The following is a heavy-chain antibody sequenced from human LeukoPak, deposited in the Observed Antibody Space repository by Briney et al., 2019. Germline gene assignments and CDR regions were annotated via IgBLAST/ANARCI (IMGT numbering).Heavy chain of an antibody. Sequence: PVGSLRLSCAASGSTFSNAWMSWVRQAPGKGLEWVGRIKSYIHGGTTDYAALVKGRFTISRDDSKNTLYLQMNSLKPEDTAVYYCTTVSGYYYVYHYHYMDVWGKGTTVTVSS. J-gene: IGHJ6*03. CDR3: TTVSGYYYVYHYHYMDV. CDR1: GSTFSNAW. D-gene: IGHD3-10*02. V-gene: IGHV3-15*01. CDR2: IKSYIHGGTT.